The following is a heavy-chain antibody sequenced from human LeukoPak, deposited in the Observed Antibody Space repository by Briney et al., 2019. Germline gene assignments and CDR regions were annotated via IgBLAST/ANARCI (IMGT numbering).Heavy chain of an antibody. J-gene: IGHJ3*02. CDR2: IYHSGST. CDR1: GFSVSSVFY. D-gene: IGHD1-26*01. V-gene: IGHV4-38-2*02. Sequence: PSETLSLTCPVSGFSVSSVFYWGWIRPPPGKGLEWIGSIYHSGSTYYNPSLKSRLTMSIDTSTNQLSVSLNSVTAADTAVYYCARGRSGSYYDAFDIWGQGTMVTVSS. CDR3: ARGRSGSYYDAFDI.